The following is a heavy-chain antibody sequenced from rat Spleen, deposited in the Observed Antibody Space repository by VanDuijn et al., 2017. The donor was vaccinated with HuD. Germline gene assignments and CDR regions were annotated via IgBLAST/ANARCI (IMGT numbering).Heavy chain of an antibody. CDR3: ARGYYGFPHWFAY. CDR1: GYSITSSYR. Sequence: EVQLQESGPGLVKPSQSLSLTCSVTGYSITSSYRWNWIRKFPGNKLEWMGYINSAGSTNYNPSLKSRISITRDTSKNQFFLQVNSVPTEDTATYYCARGYYGFPHWFAYWGQGTLVTVSS. V-gene: IGHV3-3*01. CDR2: INSAGST. J-gene: IGHJ3*01. D-gene: IGHD1-6*01.